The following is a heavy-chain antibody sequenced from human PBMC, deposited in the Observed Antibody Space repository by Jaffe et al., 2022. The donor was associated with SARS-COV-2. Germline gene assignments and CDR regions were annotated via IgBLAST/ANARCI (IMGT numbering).Heavy chain of an antibody. CDR2: VSGSVFST. J-gene: IGHJ6*02. V-gene: IGHV3-23*01. CDR3: AKGGGYSLEPAYYNYVMDV. D-gene: IGHD3-16*01. Sequence: EVQLLESGGGFVQPGGSLRLSCAASEFTFNNYVINWVRQAPGKGLEWVSSVSGSVFSTYYADSVKGRFAIFRDNSKNTVYLQMNSLRAEDTAVYYCAKGGGYSLEPAYYNYVMDVWGQGTTVTVSS. CDR1: EFTFNNYV.